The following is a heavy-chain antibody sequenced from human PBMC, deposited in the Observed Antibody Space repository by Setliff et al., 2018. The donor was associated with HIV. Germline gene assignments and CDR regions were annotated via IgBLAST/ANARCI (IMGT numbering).Heavy chain of an antibody. V-gene: IGHV1-2*05. J-gene: IGHJ3*02. CDR3: ARGGYSGYDTGDAFDI. D-gene: IGHD5-12*01. CDR2: INPNSGGT. Sequence: ASVKVSCKASGYTFTSYGISWVRQAPGQGLEWMGRINPNSGGTKYAQKFQGRVTMTRDTSISTAYMQLSSLSSDDTVVYYCARGGYSGYDTGDAFDIWGQGTMVTVSS. CDR1: GYTFTSYG.